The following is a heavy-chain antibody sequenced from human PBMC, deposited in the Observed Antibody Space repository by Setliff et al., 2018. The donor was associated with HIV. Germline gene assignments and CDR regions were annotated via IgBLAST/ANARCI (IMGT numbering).Heavy chain of an antibody. Sequence: ASVKDSCKASGDAFTDYYIHWVRQAPGQGLEWMGIINPSGGSTNYAQKFQGRVTMTRDTSTSTVYMELSSLRSEDTAVYYCARAGRSGSYNHYYYYYMDVWGKGTAVTVSS. J-gene: IGHJ6*03. CDR3: ARAGRSGSYNHYYYYYMDV. V-gene: IGHV1-46*01. CDR1: GDAFTDYY. CDR2: INPSGGST. D-gene: IGHD1-26*01.